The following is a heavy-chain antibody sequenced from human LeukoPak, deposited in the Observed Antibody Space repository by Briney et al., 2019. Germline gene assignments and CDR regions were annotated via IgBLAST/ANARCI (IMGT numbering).Heavy chain of an antibody. CDR1: GFTFSSYW. CDR3: AREYSPSVDYYDSSGYLPD. Sequence: PGGSLRLSCAASGFTFSSYWMHWVRQAPGKGLVWVSRINSDGSSTSYADSVKGRFTISRDNAKNTLYLQMNSLRAEDTAVYYCAREYSPSVDYYDSSGYLPDWGQGTLVTVSS. J-gene: IGHJ4*02. V-gene: IGHV3-74*01. D-gene: IGHD3-22*01. CDR2: INSDGSST.